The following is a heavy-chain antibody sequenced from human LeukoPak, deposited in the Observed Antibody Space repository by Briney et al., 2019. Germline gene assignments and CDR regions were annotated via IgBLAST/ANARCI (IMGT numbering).Heavy chain of an antibody. CDR2: IYHSGCT. CDR3: ARSMRITIHWFDP. D-gene: IGHD3-10*01. J-gene: IGHJ5*02. Sequence: SETLSLTCTVSGYSISSGYYWGWIRQPPGKGLEWIGSIYHSGCTYYNPSLKSRVTISVDTSKNQFSLKLSSVTAADTAVYYCARSMRITIHWFDPWGQGTLVTVSS. CDR1: GYSISSGYY. V-gene: IGHV4-38-2*02.